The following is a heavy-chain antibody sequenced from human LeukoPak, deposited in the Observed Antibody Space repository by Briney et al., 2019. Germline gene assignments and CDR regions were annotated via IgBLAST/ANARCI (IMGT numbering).Heavy chain of an antibody. CDR2: TSYSEGT. J-gene: IGHJ5*02. Sequence: PSETLSLTCTVSGVSIRSSNYFWGWIRQPPGKGLEWIGSTSYSEGTHYNPSLKSRLIMNIDTSKNQFSLKLSSVTAADTALYYCARHAPYRSGEDWFDPWGQGTLVTVSS. CDR1: GVSIRSSNYF. D-gene: IGHD3-10*01. CDR3: ARHAPYRSGEDWFDP. V-gene: IGHV4-39*01.